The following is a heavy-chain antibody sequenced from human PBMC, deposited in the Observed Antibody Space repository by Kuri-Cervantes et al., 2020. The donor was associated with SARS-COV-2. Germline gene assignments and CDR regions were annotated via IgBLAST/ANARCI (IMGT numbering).Heavy chain of an antibody. Sequence: ASVKVSCKAAGYTFTNYGISWVRQAPGQGLEWMGWISAYNGNTNYAQKLQGRVTMTTDTSTSTAYMGLRSLRSDDTAVYYCARGVGSGIVVVPAAMRSSFDIWGQGTMVTVSS. CDR2: ISAYNGNT. J-gene: IGHJ3*02. V-gene: IGHV1-18*01. D-gene: IGHD2-2*01. CDR3: ARGVGSGIVVVPAAMRSSFDI. CDR1: GYTFTNYG.